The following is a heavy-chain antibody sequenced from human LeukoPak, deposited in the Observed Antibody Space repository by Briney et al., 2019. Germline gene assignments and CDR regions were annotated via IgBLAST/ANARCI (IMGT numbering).Heavy chain of an antibody. CDR3: ARASGNGDFDY. D-gene: IGHD4-23*01. CDR1: GYSFTSYH. CDR2: MNPNSGNT. J-gene: IGHJ4*02. Sequence: ASVTVSCKASGYSFTSYHINWVRQATGQGREGMGWMNPNSGNTCYVQKFQGRVTMTRNPTISTVYMELSSLRSEDTAVYYCARASGNGDFDYWGQGTLVTVSS. V-gene: IGHV1-8*01.